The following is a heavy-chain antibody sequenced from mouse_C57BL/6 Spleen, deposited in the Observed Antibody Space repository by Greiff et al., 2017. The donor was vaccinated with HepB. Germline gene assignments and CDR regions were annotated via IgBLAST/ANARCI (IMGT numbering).Heavy chain of an antibody. Sequence: QVQLQQPGAELVMPGASVKLSCKASGYTFTSYWMHWVKQRPGQGLEWIGEIDPSDSYTNYNQKFKGKSTLTVDKSSSTAYMQLSSLTSEDSAVYYCARSGNYEGWFAYWGQGTLVTVSA. CDR1: GYTFTSYW. CDR3: ARSGNYEGWFAY. V-gene: IGHV1-69*01. CDR2: IDPSDSYT. D-gene: IGHD2-1*01. J-gene: IGHJ3*01.